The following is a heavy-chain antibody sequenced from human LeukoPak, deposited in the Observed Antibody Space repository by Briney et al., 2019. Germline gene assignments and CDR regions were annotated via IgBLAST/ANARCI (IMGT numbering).Heavy chain of an antibody. CDR3: ARDEGDGYNQAFIDY. CDR1: GFTFSSYA. Sequence: PGGSLRLSCAASGFTFSSYAMSWVRQAPGKGLEWVSYISSSSSTTYYADSVKGRFTISRDNAKNSLYLQMNSLRAEDTAVYYCARDEGDGYNQAFIDYWGQGTLVTVSS. V-gene: IGHV3-48*01. J-gene: IGHJ4*02. CDR2: ISSSSSTT. D-gene: IGHD5-24*01.